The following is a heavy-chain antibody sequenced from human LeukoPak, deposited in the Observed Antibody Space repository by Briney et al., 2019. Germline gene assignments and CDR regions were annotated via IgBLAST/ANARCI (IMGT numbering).Heavy chain of an antibody. CDR1: GYTFTSYA. D-gene: IGHD4-23*01. CDR2: INTNTGNS. CDR3: AKEGQWELRLWPYDAFDI. V-gene: IGHV7-4-1*02. J-gene: IGHJ3*02. Sequence: ASVKVSCKASGYTFTSYAMNWVRQAPGQGLEWMGWINTNTGNSTYAQGFTGRFVFSLDTSVSTAYLQISSLKAEDTALYYCAKEGQWELRLWPYDAFDIWGQGTMVTVSS.